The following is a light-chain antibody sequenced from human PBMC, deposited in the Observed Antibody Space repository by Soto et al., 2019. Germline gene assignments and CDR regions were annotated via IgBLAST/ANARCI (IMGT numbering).Light chain of an antibody. CDR3: QQYNTYPIT. J-gene: IGKJ5*01. Sequence: DIQMTQSPSSLSAFVGDRVTITCRASQGINNWLAWYQRKPGKAPKFLIYAASTLQSGVSSRFSGSGSGTYFTLTISSLQPEDFATYYCQQYNTYPITFGQGTRLEIK. V-gene: IGKV1D-16*01. CDR1: QGINNW. CDR2: AAS.